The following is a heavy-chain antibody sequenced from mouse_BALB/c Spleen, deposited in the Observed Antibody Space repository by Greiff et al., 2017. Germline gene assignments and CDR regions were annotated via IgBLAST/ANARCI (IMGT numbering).Heavy chain of an antibody. V-gene: IGHV5-6-5*01. CDR3: ARIYYDYDGPFAY. J-gene: IGHJ3*01. CDR1: GFTFSSYA. D-gene: IGHD2-4*01. CDR2: ISSGGST. Sequence: DVKLVESGGGLVKPGGSLKLSCAASGFTFSSYAMSWVRQTPEKRLEWVASISSGGSTYYPDSVKGRFTISRDNARNILYLQMSSLRSEDTAMYYCARIYYDYDGPFAYWGQGTLVTVSA.